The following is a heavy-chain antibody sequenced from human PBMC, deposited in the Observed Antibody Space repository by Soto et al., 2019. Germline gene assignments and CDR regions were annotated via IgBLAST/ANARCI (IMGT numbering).Heavy chain of an antibody. D-gene: IGHD3-22*01. J-gene: IGHJ4*02. CDR3: ARDRQIVVVSQNEGFDY. V-gene: IGHV1-46*01. CDR1: GYTFTSYY. Sequence: ASVKVSCKASGYTFTSYYMHWVRQAPGQGLEWMGIINPSGGSTSYAQKFQGRVTLTRDTSTSTVYMELSSLRSEDTAVYYCARDRQIVVVSQNEGFDYWGQGTQVTVSS. CDR2: INPSGGST.